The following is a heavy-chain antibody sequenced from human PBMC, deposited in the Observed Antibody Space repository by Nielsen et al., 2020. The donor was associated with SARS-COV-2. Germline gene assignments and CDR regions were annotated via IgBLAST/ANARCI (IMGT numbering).Heavy chain of an antibody. CDR3: ARDWQLGGKNDY. D-gene: IGHD6-13*01. V-gene: IGHV3-7*01. CDR2: IKQDGSER. Sequence: GESLKISCAVSGFTFNSYCMSWVRQAPGKGLEWVASIKQDGSERYFVDSVKGRFTISRVNAKNSLSLQMNSLRVEDTALYYCARDWQLGGKNDYWGQGTLVTVSS. J-gene: IGHJ4*02. CDR1: GFTFNSYC.